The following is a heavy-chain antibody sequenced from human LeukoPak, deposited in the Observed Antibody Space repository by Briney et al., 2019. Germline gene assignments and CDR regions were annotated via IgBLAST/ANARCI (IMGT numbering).Heavy chain of an antibody. CDR3: AKEVLVWFGELSKTTYYYGMDV. J-gene: IGHJ6*04. CDR2: MSYDGSIR. CDR1: GFTFITYV. V-gene: IGHV3-30*18. D-gene: IGHD3-10*01. Sequence: VWSLGLSRATSGFTFITYVMHWVRQSPGKGLEWVSVMSYDGSIRYYADSVRGRFTMSRDNSKTTLYLQLNRLRAEHTAVYYFAKEVLVWFGELSKTTYYYGMDVWGKGTTVTVSS.